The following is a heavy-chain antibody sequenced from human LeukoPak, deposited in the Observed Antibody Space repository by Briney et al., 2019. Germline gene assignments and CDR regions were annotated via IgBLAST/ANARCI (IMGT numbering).Heavy chain of an antibody. CDR1: GFTFSNAW. J-gene: IGHJ4*02. CDR3: VGGPARICY. CDR2: IKTKTDGDRT. D-gene: IGHD3-16*01. Sequence: GGSLRLSCVVSGFTFSNAWMSWIRQAPGKGLEWVGRIKTKTDGDRTDYAAPVEGRFTISRDDSKNTLSLQMNSLKTEDTAVYYCVGGPARICYWGQGTLVTVSS. V-gene: IGHV3-15*01.